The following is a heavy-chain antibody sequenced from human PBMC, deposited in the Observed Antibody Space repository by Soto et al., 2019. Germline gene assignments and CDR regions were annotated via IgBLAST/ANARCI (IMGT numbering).Heavy chain of an antibody. CDR1: GVTFSIYS. J-gene: IGHJ4*02. Sequence: PGGSLRLSCAASGVTFSIYSMNWFRQAPGKGLEWVSSISSSSSYIYYADSVKGRFTISRDNAKNSLYLQMNSLRAEDTAVYYCARRYCSSTSCYSFDYWGQGTLVTVSS. V-gene: IGHV3-21*01. CDR2: ISSSSSYI. D-gene: IGHD2-2*01. CDR3: ARRYCSSTSCYSFDY.